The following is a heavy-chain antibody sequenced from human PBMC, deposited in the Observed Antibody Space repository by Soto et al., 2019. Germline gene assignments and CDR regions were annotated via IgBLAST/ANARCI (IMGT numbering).Heavy chain of an antibody. CDR3: ARSGSYRKIEYYFDY. Sequence: PGESLKISCKGSGYSFTSYWIGWERQMPGKGLEWMGIIYPGDSDTRYSPSFQGQVTISADKSISTAYLQWSSLKASDTAMYYCARSGSYRKIEYYFDYWGQGTLVTVSS. CDR1: GYSFTSYW. J-gene: IGHJ4*02. CDR2: IYPGDSDT. D-gene: IGHD3-10*01. V-gene: IGHV5-51*01.